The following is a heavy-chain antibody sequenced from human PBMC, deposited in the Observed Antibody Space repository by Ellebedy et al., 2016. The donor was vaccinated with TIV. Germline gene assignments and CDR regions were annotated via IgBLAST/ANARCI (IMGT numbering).Heavy chain of an antibody. CDR3: TTGYCSGGRCYGPDY. J-gene: IGHJ4*02. CDR2: IKSKTDGGTT. CDR1: GFTFSNAW. D-gene: IGHD2-15*01. V-gene: IGHV3-15*01. Sequence: GGSLRLSXAASGFTFSNAWMSWVRQAPGKGLEWVGRIKSKTDGGTTDYAAPVKGRFTISRDDSKNTLYLQMNSLKTEDTAVYYCTTGYCSGGRCYGPDYWGQGTLVTVSS.